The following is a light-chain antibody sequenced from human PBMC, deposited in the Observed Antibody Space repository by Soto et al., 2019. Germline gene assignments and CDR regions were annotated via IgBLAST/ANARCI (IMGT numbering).Light chain of an antibody. Sequence: EIVLTHSPATLSLSPGERATLSCRASQSVSSYLAWYQQKPGKAPRLLIYDASNRATGIPARFSGSGSGTRFTPTISRLEPEDFAVYYCQQDGSSPISCGQGTRL. V-gene: IGKV3-11*01. CDR1: QSVSSY. J-gene: IGKJ5*01. CDR2: DAS. CDR3: QQDGSSPIS.